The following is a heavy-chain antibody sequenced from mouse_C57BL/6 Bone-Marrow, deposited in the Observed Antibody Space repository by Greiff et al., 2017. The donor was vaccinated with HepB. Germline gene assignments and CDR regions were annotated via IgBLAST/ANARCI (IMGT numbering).Heavy chain of an antibody. CDR2: ISSGGSYT. D-gene: IGHD2-5*01. J-gene: IGHJ3*01. Sequence: EVQLVESGGDLVKPGGSLKLSCAASGFTFSSYGMSWVRQTPDKRLEWVATISSGGSYTYYPDSVKGRFTISRDNAKNTLYLQLSSLKSEDTAMYYCSRQAYSVTTGSYWGQGTLVTVSA. V-gene: IGHV5-6*01. CDR1: GFTFSSYG. CDR3: SRQAYSVTTGSY.